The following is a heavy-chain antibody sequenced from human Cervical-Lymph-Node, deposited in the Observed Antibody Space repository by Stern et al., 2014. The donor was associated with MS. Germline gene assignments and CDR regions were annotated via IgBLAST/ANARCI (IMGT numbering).Heavy chain of an antibody. CDR3: ARRSTIFGVLDV. J-gene: IGHJ6*02. CDR1: GGTFSSYA. Sequence: VQLEESGAEVKKPGSSVKVSCKASGGTFSSYAISWVLQAPGQGLEWMGGIIPIFGTANYAQKFQGRVTITADESTSTAYMELSSLRSEDTAVYYCARRSTIFGVLDVWGQGTTVTVSS. V-gene: IGHV1-69*01. D-gene: IGHD3-3*01. CDR2: IIPIFGTA.